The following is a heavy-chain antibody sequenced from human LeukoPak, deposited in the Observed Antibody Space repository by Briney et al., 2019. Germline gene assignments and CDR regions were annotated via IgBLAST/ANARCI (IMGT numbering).Heavy chain of an antibody. Sequence: PGGSLRLSCAASGFTFSSYAMSWVRQAPGKGLEWVSAISGSGGSTYYADSVKGRFTISRDNSKNTLYLQMNSLRAEDTSVYYCAKEFGGSWFLGTFDYWGQGTLVTVSS. CDR2: ISGSGGST. V-gene: IGHV3-23*01. J-gene: IGHJ4*02. CDR3: AKEFGGSWFLGTFDY. CDR1: GFTFSSYA. D-gene: IGHD2-15*01.